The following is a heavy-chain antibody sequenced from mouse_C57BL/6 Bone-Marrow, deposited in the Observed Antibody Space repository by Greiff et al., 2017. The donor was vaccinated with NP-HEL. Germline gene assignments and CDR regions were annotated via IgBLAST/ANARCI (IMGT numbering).Heavy chain of an antibody. J-gene: IGHJ4*01. CDR3: ASYGNPPMDY. CDR1: GYTFTSYW. CDR2: IYIGNGYT. Sequence: VQLQQPGAELVKPGASVKLSCKASGYTFTSYWMHWVKQRPGQGLEWIGYIYIGNGYTEYNEKFKGKATLTSDTSSSTAYMQLSSLTSEDSAIYFCASYGNPPMDYWGQGTSVTVSS. D-gene: IGHD2-1*01. V-gene: IGHV1-58*01.